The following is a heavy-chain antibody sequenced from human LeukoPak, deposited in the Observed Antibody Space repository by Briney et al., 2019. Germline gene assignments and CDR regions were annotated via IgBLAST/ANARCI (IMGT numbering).Heavy chain of an antibody. CDR1: GFTFSSYA. D-gene: IGHD5-18*01. CDR2: ISGSGGST. Sequence: GGSLRLSCAASGFTFSSYAMSWVRQAPGKGLEWVSAISGSGGSTYYADSVKGRFTISRDNSKNTLYLQMNSLRAEDTAVYYCARGRFTYRSTYYFDYWGQGTLVTVSS. V-gene: IGHV3-23*01. CDR3: ARGRFTYRSTYYFDY. J-gene: IGHJ4*02.